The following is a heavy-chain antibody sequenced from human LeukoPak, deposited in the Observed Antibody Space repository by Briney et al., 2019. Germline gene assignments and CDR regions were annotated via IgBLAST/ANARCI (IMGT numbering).Heavy chain of an antibody. J-gene: IGHJ3*01. CDR2: IKSKADGGTI. CDR3: TIVKRLVTASGAFDV. Sequence: GGSLRLSCAASGFTFSNAWMSWVRQAPGKGLEWVGQIKSKADGGTIDYAAPVKGRFIISRDASKNTLYLQMNSLQTEDTAVYYCTIVKRLVTASGAFDVWGQGTMVTVFS. D-gene: IGHD2-21*02. CDR1: GFTFSNAW. V-gene: IGHV3-15*01.